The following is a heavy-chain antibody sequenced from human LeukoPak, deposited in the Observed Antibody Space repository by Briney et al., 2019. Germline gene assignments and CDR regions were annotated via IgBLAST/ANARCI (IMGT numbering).Heavy chain of an antibody. CDR1: GFTFSNYG. CDR3: AKGGQWLENRYYFDY. D-gene: IGHD6-19*01. Sequence: GRSLRLSCAASGFTFSNYGMHWVRQAPGKGLEWMAFIWYDGSNKYYANSVKGRFTISRDNSKNTVFLQMDSLRGEDTAVYYCAKGGQWLENRYYFDYWGQGTLVTVSS. CDR2: IWYDGSNK. V-gene: IGHV3-33*06. J-gene: IGHJ4*02.